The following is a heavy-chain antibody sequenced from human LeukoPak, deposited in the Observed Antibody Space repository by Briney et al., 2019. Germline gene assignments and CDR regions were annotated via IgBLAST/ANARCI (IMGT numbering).Heavy chain of an antibody. D-gene: IGHD3-22*01. CDR2: INASNGNT. J-gene: IGHJ6*03. CDR3: ARDNYDSSGYYSGYYYMDV. CDR1: GYTFTSYA. V-gene: IGHV1-3*03. Sequence: GASVKVSCKASGYTFTSYAMHWVRQAPGQRLEWMGWINASNGNTKYSQEFQGRVTITRDTSASTAYMELSSLRSEDMAVYYCARDNYDSSGYYSGYYYMDVWGKGTTVTVSS.